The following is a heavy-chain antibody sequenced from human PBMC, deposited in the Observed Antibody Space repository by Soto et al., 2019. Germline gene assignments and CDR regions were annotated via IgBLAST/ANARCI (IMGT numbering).Heavy chain of an antibody. CDR2: MNPNSXXT. V-gene: IGHV1-8*01. Sequence: TEASVKVSCKASGYSFTSXXXXXXXXXXXQGLEWMGWMNPNSXXTGYAXXFXXRVTMTRNTSISTAYMELSSLRSEDTAVYYCASLTYYYDSSVFGMDVWGQGTTVTVSS. J-gene: IGHJ6*02. CDR1: GYSFTSXX. CDR3: ASLTYYYDSSVFGMDV. D-gene: IGHD3-22*01.